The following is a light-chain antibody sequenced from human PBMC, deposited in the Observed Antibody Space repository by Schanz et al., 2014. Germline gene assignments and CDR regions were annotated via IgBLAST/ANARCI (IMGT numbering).Light chain of an antibody. CDR2: WAS. V-gene: IGKV4-1*01. Sequence: DIVMTQSPDSLAVSLGERATINCKSSQSVLYSSNNKNYLAWYQQKPGQPPKLLIYWASTRESGVPDRFSGSGSGTDFTLTISSLQSEDFAVYYCQQYNKWPPYTFGQGTKLEIK. CDR3: QQYNKWPPYT. CDR1: QSVLYSSNNKNY. J-gene: IGKJ2*01.